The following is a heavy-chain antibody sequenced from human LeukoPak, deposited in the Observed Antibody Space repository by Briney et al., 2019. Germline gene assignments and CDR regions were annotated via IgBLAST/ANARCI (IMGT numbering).Heavy chain of an antibody. CDR2: VYYTGTS. D-gene: IGHD6-13*01. CDR3: AREGGSTWSNWFDP. CDR1: GGSIRSSNFY. J-gene: IGHJ5*01. Sequence: SETLSLTCTVSGGSIRSSNFYWGWIRQPPGKGLEWIGTVYYTGTSYYNPSLKSRVTVSVDMSKNQVSLKMSSVTAADTAMYHCAREGGSTWSNWFDPWGRGTLVTVSS. V-gene: IGHV4-39*07.